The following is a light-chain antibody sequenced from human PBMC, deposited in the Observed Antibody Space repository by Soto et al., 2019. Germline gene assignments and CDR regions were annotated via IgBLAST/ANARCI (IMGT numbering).Light chain of an antibody. V-gene: IGKV1-39*01. CDR2: AAS. CDR3: QQSYSTRT. Sequence: TKITHSPSSLPDSVGGRDSIPCRASQSISTNLNWFQQKPGKAPKLVIYAASSLQSGVPSRFTGSGSGTDFTLTISSLQPEDFATYYCQQSYSTRTFGQGTKVDIK. J-gene: IGKJ1*01. CDR1: QSISTN.